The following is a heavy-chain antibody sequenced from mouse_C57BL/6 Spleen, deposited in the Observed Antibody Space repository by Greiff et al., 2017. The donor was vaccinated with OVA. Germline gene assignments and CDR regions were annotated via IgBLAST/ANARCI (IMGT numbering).Heavy chain of an antibody. CDR3: AREGYYGSSFAY. CDR2: IDPSDSET. Sequence: QVQLKQPGAELVSPGSSVKLSCKASGYTFTSYWMHWVKQRPIQGLEWIGNIDPSDSETHYNQKFKDKATLTVDKSSSTAYMQLSSLTSEDSAVYYCAREGYYGSSFAYWGQGTLVTVSA. V-gene: IGHV1-52*01. D-gene: IGHD1-1*01. CDR1: GYTFTSYW. J-gene: IGHJ3*01.